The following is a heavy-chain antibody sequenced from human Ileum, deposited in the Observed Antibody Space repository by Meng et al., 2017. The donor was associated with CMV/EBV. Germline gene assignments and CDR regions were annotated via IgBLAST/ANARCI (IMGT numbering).Heavy chain of an antibody. D-gene: IGHD4-23*01. J-gene: IGHJ4*02. Sequence: ASVKVSCKASGYTFTGSYIHWVRQAPGQGLEWMGWISPNTDGTNYAQKFQGRVTMTSDTSITTAYMELTRLSSDDTALYYCARRSGGGFSYWGQGTPVTV. CDR2: ISPNTDGT. V-gene: IGHV1-2*02. CDR3: ARRSGGGFSY. CDR1: GYTFTGSY.